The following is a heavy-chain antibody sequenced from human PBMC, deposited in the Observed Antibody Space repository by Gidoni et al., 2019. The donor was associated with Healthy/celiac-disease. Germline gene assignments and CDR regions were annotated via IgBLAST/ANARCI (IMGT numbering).Heavy chain of an antibody. V-gene: IGHV4-59*01. CDR1: GGSISSYY. CDR3: ARGGYYGMDV. D-gene: IGHD2-15*01. CDR2: IYYSGST. Sequence: QVQLQESGPGLVKPSETLSLTCTVPGGSISSYYWSWIRQPPGKGLEWIGYIYYSGSTNYNPSLKSRVTISVDTSKNQFSLKLSSVTAADTAVYYCARGGYYGMDVWGKGTTVTVSS. J-gene: IGHJ6*04.